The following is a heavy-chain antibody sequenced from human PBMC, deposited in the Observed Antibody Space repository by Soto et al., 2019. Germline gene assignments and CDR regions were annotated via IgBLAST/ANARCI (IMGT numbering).Heavy chain of an antibody. CDR2: IKSKTDGGTT. D-gene: IGHD3-10*01. J-gene: IGHJ6*02. Sequence: GGSLRLSCAASGFTFSNAWMNWVRQAPGKGLEWVGRIKSKTDGGTTDYAAPVKGRFTISRDDSKNTLYLQMNSLKTEDTAVYYCTTLSLYYYGSGSSQYYYYGMDVWGQGTTVTVSS. CDR3: TTLSLYYYGSGSSQYYYYGMDV. V-gene: IGHV3-15*07. CDR1: GFTFSNAW.